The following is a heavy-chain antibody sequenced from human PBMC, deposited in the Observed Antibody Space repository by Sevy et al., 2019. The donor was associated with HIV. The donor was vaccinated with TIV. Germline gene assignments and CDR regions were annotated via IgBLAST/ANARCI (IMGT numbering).Heavy chain of an antibody. Sequence: GGSLRLSCAASGFTFSKYWMGWVRQAPGKGLEWVANIKQDAGQKYYVDSVKGRFTISRDNAKNSLYLQMNSLRAEDTAVYFCARDDRKYYFHYWGQGTLVTVSS. J-gene: IGHJ4*02. D-gene: IGHD3-22*01. CDR3: ARDDRKYYFHY. CDR1: GFTFSKYW. CDR2: IKQDAGQK. V-gene: IGHV3-7*01.